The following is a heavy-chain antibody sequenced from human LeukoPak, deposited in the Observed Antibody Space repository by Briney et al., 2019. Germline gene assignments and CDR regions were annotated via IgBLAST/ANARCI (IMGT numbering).Heavy chain of an antibody. J-gene: IGHJ6*02. CDR2: FSSCSSTI. CDR3: SRVEQQPRAVCSMDV. V-gene: IGHV3-48*02. CDR1: GFTLYTYR. D-gene: IGHD6-13*01. Sequence: GGPLRLPCGASGFTLYTYRAIWVSQSPGKALEGLSHFSSCSSTIYYADSMKALCTIYRDNAKTSLNPQMNCQRNEDTAVYYCSRVEQQPRAVCSMDVWGPGTTVTVSS.